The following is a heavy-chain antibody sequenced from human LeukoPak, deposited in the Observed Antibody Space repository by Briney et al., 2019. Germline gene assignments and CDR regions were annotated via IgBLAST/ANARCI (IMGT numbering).Heavy chain of an antibody. CDR2: ISGSGGST. V-gene: IGHV3-23*01. Sequence: GGSLRLSCAASGFTFSNYAMSWVRQAPGKGLEWVSVISGSGGSTYYADSVKGRFTISRDNSKNTLYLQMNSLRPEDTAVYYCAKARFLEWLLYAPYFDYWGQGTLVTVSS. CDR1: GFTFSNYA. J-gene: IGHJ4*02. CDR3: AKARFLEWLLYAPYFDY. D-gene: IGHD3-3*01.